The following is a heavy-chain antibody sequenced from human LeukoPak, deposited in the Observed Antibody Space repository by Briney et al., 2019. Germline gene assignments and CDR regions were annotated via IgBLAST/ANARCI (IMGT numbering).Heavy chain of an antibody. J-gene: IGHJ4*02. CDR1: GGSFSGYY. Sequence: SETLSLTCAVYGGSFSGYYWSWIRQPPGKGLEWIGEINHSGSTNYNPSLKSRVTISVDRSKNQFSLKLNSVAAADTALYYCARGEDFFDYWGQGTLVTVSS. CDR2: INHSGST. V-gene: IGHV4-34*01. CDR3: ARGEDFFDY.